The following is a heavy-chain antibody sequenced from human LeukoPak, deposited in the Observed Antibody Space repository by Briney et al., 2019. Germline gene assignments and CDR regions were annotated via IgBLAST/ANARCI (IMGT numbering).Heavy chain of an antibody. CDR2: INPSGGST. J-gene: IGHJ4*02. Sequence: ASVKVSCKASGYTFTSYYMHWVRQAPGQGREWMGIINPSGGSTSYAQKFQGRLTMTMDTTKITVYMELSSLRSEDTAVYYCARDNGDYYDSSGYYYPFDYWGQGTLVTVSS. D-gene: IGHD3-22*01. V-gene: IGHV1-46*01. CDR1: GYTFTSYY. CDR3: ARDNGDYYDSSGYYYPFDY.